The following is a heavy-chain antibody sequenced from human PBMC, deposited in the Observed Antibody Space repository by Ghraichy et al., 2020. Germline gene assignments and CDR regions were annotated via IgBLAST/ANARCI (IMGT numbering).Heavy chain of an antibody. V-gene: IGHV4-59*01. Sequence: SETLSLTCTVSGGSISSYYWSWIRQPPGKGLEWIGYIYYSRSTNYNPSLKSRVTISVDTSKNQFSLKLSSVTAADTAVYYCARVGIFGEGGHLPFDYWGQGTLVTVSS. CDR3: ARVGIFGEGGHLPFDY. J-gene: IGHJ4*02. D-gene: IGHD3-10*01. CDR1: GGSISSYY. CDR2: IYYSRST.